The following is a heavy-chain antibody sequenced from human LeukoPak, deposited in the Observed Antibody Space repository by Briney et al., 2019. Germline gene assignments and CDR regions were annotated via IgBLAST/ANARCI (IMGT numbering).Heavy chain of an antibody. CDR1: GGSSTGYY. Sequence: SETLSLTCAIYGGSSTGYYWSWIRQPPGKGLEWIGEINHSGGTNYNPSLKSRVSISVDTSKNQSSLRLSSVTAADTAVYYCARRVAHRSLDYWGQGTLVTVSS. CDR2: INHSGGT. J-gene: IGHJ4*02. CDR3: ARRVAHRSLDY. D-gene: IGHD1-14*01. V-gene: IGHV4-34*01.